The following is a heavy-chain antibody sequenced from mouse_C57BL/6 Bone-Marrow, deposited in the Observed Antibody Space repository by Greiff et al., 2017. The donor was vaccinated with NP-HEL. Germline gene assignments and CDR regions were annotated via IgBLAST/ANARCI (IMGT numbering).Heavy chain of an antibody. J-gene: IGHJ1*03. CDR3: EIGAFTTVVAENFDV. CDR1: GYTFTSYW. Sequence: QVQLQQPGTELVKPGASVKLSCKASGYTFTSYWMHWVKQRPGQGLEWIGNINPSNGGTNYNEKFKSKATLTVDKSSSTAYMQLSSLTSEDSAVYYCEIGAFTTVVAENFDVWGTGTTGTVSS. CDR2: INPSNGGT. V-gene: IGHV1-53*01. D-gene: IGHD1-1*01.